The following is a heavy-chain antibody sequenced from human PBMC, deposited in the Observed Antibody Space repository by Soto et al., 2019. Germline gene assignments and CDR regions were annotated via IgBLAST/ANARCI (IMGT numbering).Heavy chain of an antibody. V-gene: IGHV3-9*01. J-gene: IGHJ5*02. Sequence: GGSLRLSCAASGFAFDDYVMHWVRQPPGRGLEWVSGITWNGGTIRYVDSVKGRFTISRDNAENSLYLQMNSLRPEDTAVYYCAKGGSAALIAPSGRDNWFDPWGQGLLVTVSS. CDR2: ITWNGGTI. CDR1: GFAFDDYV. D-gene: IGHD6-13*01. CDR3: AKGGSAALIAPSGRDNWFDP.